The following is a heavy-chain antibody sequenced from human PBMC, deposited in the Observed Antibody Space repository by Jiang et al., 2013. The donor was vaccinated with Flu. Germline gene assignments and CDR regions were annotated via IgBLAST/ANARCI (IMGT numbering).Heavy chain of an antibody. D-gene: IGHD6-13*01. CDR1: VAPSAVVVTT. Sequence: TVSVAPSAVVVTTGAGSGSPPEGTGVDWAYLYQWEHQLXPSLKSRVTISVDTSKNQFSLKLSSVTAADTAVYYCAREYSSSWYPMIDYWGQGTLVTVSS. J-gene: IGHJ4*02. CDR3: AREYSSSWYPMIDY. CDR2: LYQWEH. V-gene: IGHV4-61*02.